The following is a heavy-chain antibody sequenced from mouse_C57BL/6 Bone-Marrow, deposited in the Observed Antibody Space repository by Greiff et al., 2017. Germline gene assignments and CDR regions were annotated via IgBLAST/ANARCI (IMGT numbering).Heavy chain of an antibody. CDR3: ARDRVVTTLYYYAMDY. V-gene: IGHV3-6*01. CDR2: ISYDGSN. D-gene: IGHD2-3*01. J-gene: IGHJ4*01. Sequence: EVQLQESGPGLVKPSQSLSLTCSVTGYSITSGYYWNWIRQFPGNKLEWMGYISYDGSNNYNPSLKNRISITRDTSKNQFFLKLNSVTTEDTATYYCARDRVVTTLYYYAMDYWGQGTSVTVSS. CDR1: GYSITSGYY.